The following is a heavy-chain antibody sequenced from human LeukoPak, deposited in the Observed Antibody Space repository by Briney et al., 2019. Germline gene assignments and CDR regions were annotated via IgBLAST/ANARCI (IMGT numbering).Heavy chain of an antibody. CDR1: GFTFSSYA. Sequence: GGSLRLSCAASGFTFSSYAMSWVRQAPGKRPEWVSDISGSGGSTYYADSVKGRFTISRDNSKHTLYLQMNSLRAEDTAVYYCAKETGLLWFGPSLMDVWGQGTTVTVSS. D-gene: IGHD3-10*01. J-gene: IGHJ6*02. V-gene: IGHV3-23*01. CDR2: ISGSGGST. CDR3: AKETGLLWFGPSLMDV.